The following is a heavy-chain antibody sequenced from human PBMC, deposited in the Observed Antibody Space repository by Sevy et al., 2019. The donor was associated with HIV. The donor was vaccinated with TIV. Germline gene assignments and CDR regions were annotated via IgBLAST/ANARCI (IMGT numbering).Heavy chain of an antibody. J-gene: IGHJ5*02. Sequence: SETLSHTCTVSGGSISSSSYYWGWIRQPPGKGLEWIGSIYYSGSTYYNPSLKSRVTISVDTSKNQFSLKLGSVTAADTAVYYCARANERSWYRDWFDPWGQGTLVTVSS. CDR2: IYYSGST. CDR3: ARANERSWYRDWFDP. CDR1: GGSISSSSYY. D-gene: IGHD6-13*01. V-gene: IGHV4-39*01.